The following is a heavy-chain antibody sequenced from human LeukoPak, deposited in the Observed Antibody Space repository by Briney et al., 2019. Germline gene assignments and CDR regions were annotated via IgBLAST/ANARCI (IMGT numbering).Heavy chain of an antibody. CDR1: GYTFTNYY. CDR3: ACQHIVVGNFDY. V-gene: IGHV1-46*01. CDR2: INPSGGST. Sequence: ASVKVSCKASGYTFTNYYMHWVRQAPGQGLEWMGTINPSGGSTTYAQKFQGRVTMTRDTSTTIVYMELSSLRSEDTAVYYCACQHIVVGNFDYWGQGTLVTVSS. J-gene: IGHJ4*02. D-gene: IGHD2-21*01.